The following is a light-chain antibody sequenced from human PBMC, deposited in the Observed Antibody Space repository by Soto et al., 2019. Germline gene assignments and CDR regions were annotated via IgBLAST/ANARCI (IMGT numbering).Light chain of an antibody. CDR3: SSYTSSSTLYV. V-gene: IGLV2-14*01. CDR2: DVS. J-gene: IGLJ1*01. CDR1: SSDVGGYNY. Sequence: QSALTQPASVSGSPGQSITISCTGTSSDVGGYNYVSWYQQHPGKAPKLMIFDVSNRPSGVSSLFSGSKSGNTASLTISGLQGEHEADYYCSSYTSSSTLYVFGAGTKVTVL.